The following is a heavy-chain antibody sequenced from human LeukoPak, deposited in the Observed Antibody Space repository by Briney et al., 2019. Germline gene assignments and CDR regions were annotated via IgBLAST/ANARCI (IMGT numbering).Heavy chain of an antibody. CDR1: GGSISSSSYY. CDR2: IYYSGST. V-gene: IGHV4-39*07. J-gene: IGHJ5*02. Sequence: PSETLSLTCTVSGGSISSSSYYWGWIRQPPGKGLEWIGSIYYSGSTYYNPSLKSRVTISVDTSKNQFSLKLSSVTAADTAVYYCARVVDYGWFDPWGQGTLVAVSS. D-gene: IGHD3-16*01. CDR3: ARVVDYGWFDP.